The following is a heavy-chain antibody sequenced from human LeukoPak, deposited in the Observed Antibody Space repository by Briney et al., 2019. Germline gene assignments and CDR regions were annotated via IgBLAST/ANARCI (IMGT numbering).Heavy chain of an antibody. CDR1: GGSISSGGYY. J-gene: IGHJ4*02. D-gene: IGHD3-9*01. CDR2: IYYSGST. CDR3: ARGPHYYDILTGYWSPYYFDY. V-gene: IGHV4-31*03. Sequence: TLSLTCTVSGGSISSGGYYWSWIRQHSGKGLEWIGYIYYSGSTYYNPSLKSRVTISVDTSKNQFSLKLSSVTAADTAVYYCARGPHYYDILTGYWSPYYFDYWGQGTLVTVSS.